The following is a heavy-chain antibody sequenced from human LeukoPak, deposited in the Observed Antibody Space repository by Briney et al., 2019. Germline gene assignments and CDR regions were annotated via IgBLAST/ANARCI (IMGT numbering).Heavy chain of an antibody. Sequence: SETLSLTCTVSGGSISSSSYYWGWIRQPPGKGLEWIGRIYYSGSTYYNPSLKSRVTISVDTSKNQFPLKLSSVTAADTAVYYCARILVPAAMATMGIDYWGQGTLVTVSS. V-gene: IGHV4-39*01. CDR2: IYYSGST. J-gene: IGHJ4*02. CDR3: ARILVPAAMATMGIDY. D-gene: IGHD2-2*01. CDR1: GGSISSSSYY.